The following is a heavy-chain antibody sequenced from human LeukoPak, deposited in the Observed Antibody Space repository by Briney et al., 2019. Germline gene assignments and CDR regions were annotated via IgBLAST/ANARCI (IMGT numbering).Heavy chain of an antibody. V-gene: IGHV3-30-3*01. CDR3: AKDLGVGATWFDP. CDR2: ISYDGSNK. J-gene: IGHJ5*02. Sequence: PGRSLRLSCAASGFTFSSYAMHWVRQAPGKGLEWAAVISYDGSNKYYADSVKGRFTISRDNSKNTLYLQMNSLRAEDTAVYYCAKDLGVGATWFDPWGQGTLVTVSS. D-gene: IGHD1-26*01. CDR1: GFTFSSYA.